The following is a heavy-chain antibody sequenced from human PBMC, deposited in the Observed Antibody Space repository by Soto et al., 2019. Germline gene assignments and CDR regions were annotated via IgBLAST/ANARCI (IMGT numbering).Heavy chain of an antibody. D-gene: IGHD6-19*01. CDR3: ARDLSQWLDPQYYFDY. V-gene: IGHV1-2*04. CDR2: INPNSGGT. Sequence: ASVEGSCKASGYTFTGYYMHWGRQAPGQGLEWMGWINPNSGGTNYAQKFQGWVTMTRDTSISTAYMELSRLRSDDTAVYYCARDLSQWLDPQYYFDYWGQGTLVTVSS. CDR1: GYTFTGYY. J-gene: IGHJ4*02.